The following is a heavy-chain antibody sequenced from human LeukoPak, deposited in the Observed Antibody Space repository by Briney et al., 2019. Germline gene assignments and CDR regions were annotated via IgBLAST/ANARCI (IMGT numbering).Heavy chain of an antibody. CDR1: GLTFSHSW. V-gene: IGHV3-23*01. J-gene: IGHJ4*02. D-gene: IGHD3-3*01. Sequence: GGSLRLSCAASGLTFSHSWMSWVRQAPGKGLEWVSAISGSGGSTYYADSVKGRFTISRDNSKNTLYLQMNSLRAEDTAVYNCARVLRFLEWAPFDYWGQGTLVTVSS. CDR2: ISGSGGST. CDR3: ARVLRFLEWAPFDY.